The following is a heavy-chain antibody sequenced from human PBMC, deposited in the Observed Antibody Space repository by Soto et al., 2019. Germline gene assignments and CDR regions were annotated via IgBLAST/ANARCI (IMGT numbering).Heavy chain of an antibody. D-gene: IGHD2-2*01. CDR2: IGSYGSST. V-gene: IGHV3-74*01. CDR1: GFTFSRHG. Sequence: EVQLVESGGGLVQPGGSLRLACAASGFTFSRHGMHWVRQAPGKGLVWVSRIGSYGSSTHYADSVKGRFTISRDNAKNTLYIQMNSLRAEDTAVYYCASPVVPDAMGGTYFSGIDVWGQGTTVTVSS. CDR3: ASPVVPDAMGGTYFSGIDV. J-gene: IGHJ6*02.